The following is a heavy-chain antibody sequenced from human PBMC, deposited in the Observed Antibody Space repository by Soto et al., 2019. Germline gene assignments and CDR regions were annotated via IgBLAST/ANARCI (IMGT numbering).Heavy chain of an antibody. Sequence: EVQLLESGGGLVQPGGSLRLSCSASGFTLNSHAMSWVRQAPGKGLEWVSVISGSDSITYYADSVRGRFTISRDNSKITLYLQMSSVRAEYTAVYYCASPTRATVMDNIFDCWEQGTLVTVSS. V-gene: IGHV3-23*01. CDR1: GFTLNSHA. CDR2: ISGSDSIT. CDR3: ASPTRATVMDNIFDC. D-gene: IGHD4-17*01. J-gene: IGHJ4*02.